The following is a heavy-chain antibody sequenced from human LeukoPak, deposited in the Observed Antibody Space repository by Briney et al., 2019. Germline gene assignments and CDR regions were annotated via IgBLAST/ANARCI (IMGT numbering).Heavy chain of an antibody. CDR2: IYYSGST. CDR1: GGSISSYY. D-gene: IGHD5-24*01. J-gene: IGHJ4*02. V-gene: IGHV4-59*12. CDR3: ARCRDGYNYPEYFDY. Sequence: SETLSLTCTVSGGSISSYYWSWIRQPPGKGLEWIGYIYYSGSTNDNPSLKSRVTISVDTSKNQFSLKLSSVTAADTAVYYCARCRDGYNYPEYFDYWGQGTLVTVSS.